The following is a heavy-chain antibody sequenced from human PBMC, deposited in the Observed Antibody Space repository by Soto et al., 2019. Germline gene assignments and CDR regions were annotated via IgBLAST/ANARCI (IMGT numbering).Heavy chain of an antibody. CDR1: GDTFTSYD. CDR2: MNPNSGNT. J-gene: IGHJ4*02. D-gene: IGHD6-19*01. V-gene: IGHV1-8*01. Sequence: GASVKVSCKACGDTFTSYDINWVRQATGQGLEWMGWMNPNSGNTGYAQKLQGRVTMTTDTSTSTAYMELRSLRSDDTAVYYCARDAAVAGTSMGFDYWGQGTLVTVSS. CDR3: ARDAAVAGTSMGFDY.